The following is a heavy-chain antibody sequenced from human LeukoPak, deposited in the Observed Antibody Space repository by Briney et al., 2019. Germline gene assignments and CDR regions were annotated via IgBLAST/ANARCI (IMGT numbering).Heavy chain of an antibody. Sequence: ASVKVSCKASGYTFTSYGISWVRQAPGQGLEWMGWISAYNGNTNYAQKLQGRVTMTTDTSTSTAYMELRSLISADTAVYYCVWSSTWNRRFYLDQWGQGTLVTVSS. J-gene: IGHJ4*02. D-gene: IGHD6-6*01. V-gene: IGHV1-18*01. CDR1: GYTFTSYG. CDR2: ISAYNGNT. CDR3: VWSSTWNRRFYLDQ.